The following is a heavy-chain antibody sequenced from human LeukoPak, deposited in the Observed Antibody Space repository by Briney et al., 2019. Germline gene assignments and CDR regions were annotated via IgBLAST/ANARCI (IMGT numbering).Heavy chain of an antibody. J-gene: IGHJ6*03. CDR3: AKRRGLELLYYYYMDV. CDR2: IKQDGSEK. CDR1: GFTFSSYW. V-gene: IGHV3-7*03. Sequence: GGSLRLSCAASGFTFSSYWMSWVRQAPGKGLEWVANIKQDGSEKYYVDSVKGRFTISRDNAKNSLYLQMNSLRAEDTAVYYCAKRRGLELLYYYYMDVWGRGTTVTVSS. D-gene: IGHD1-7*01.